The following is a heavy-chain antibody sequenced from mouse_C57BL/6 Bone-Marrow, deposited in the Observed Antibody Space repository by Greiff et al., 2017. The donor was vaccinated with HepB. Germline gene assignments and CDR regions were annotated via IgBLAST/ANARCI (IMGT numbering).Heavy chain of an antibody. J-gene: IGHJ2*01. CDR1: GYTFTSYW. D-gene: IGHD1-1*01. CDR3: ARSITTVVAGDYFDY. V-gene: IGHV1-61*01. Sequence: QVQLQQPGAKLVRPGSSVKLSCKASGYTFTSYWMDWVKQRPGQGLEWIGNIYPSDSETHYNQKFKDKATLTVDKSSSTAYMQLSSLTSEDSAVYYCARSITTVVAGDYFDYWGQGTTLTVSS. CDR2: IYPSDSET.